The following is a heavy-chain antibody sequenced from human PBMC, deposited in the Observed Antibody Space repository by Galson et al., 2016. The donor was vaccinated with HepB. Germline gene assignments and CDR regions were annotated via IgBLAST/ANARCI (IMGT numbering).Heavy chain of an antibody. CDR2: INVGNGNT. V-gene: IGHV1-3*01. Sequence: SVKVSCKASGFALTSYAIKWVRQAPGQRLEWMGWINVGNGNTKYSEKFQGRVTITRDTSASTVYIELSSLRSEDTAVYYCAREHDIWTSYAFDIWSQGTMITVSS. CDR3: AREHDIWTSYAFDI. J-gene: IGHJ3*02. CDR1: GFALTSYA. D-gene: IGHD3/OR15-3a*01.